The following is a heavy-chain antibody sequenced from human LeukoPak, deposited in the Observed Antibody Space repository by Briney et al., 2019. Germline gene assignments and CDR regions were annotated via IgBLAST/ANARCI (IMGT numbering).Heavy chain of an antibody. D-gene: IGHD2-2*01. Sequence: SETLSLTCSVSGGSISSYYWSWIRQPPGKGLEYIGYIYYSGSTNYNPSLKSRVTISVDTSKDQFSLNLTSVTAADTAVYYCAKLKCISTTCPSRYVMDVWGQGTTVTVSS. J-gene: IGHJ6*02. CDR2: IYYSGST. V-gene: IGHV4-59*03. CDR1: GGSISSYY. CDR3: AKLKCISTTCPSRYVMDV.